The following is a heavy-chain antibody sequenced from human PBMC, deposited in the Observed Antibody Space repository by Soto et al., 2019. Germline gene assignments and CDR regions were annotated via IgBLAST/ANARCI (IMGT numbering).Heavy chain of an antibody. CDR2: IKSKVDGGTT. CDR3: TSAPQGALTEEMASS. CDR1: GFTVGSAW. J-gene: IGHJ5*02. V-gene: IGHV3-15*07. D-gene: IGHD2-8*01. Sequence: EVQLVESGGGLVKPGGSLRLGCEVSGFTVGSAWMNWVRQAPGKGLVWVGRIKSKVDGGTTDYAEPVKGRFTISIDDSKNTLYLQMESLKTEDTAVYYCTSAPQGALTEEMASSWGQGTLVTVSS.